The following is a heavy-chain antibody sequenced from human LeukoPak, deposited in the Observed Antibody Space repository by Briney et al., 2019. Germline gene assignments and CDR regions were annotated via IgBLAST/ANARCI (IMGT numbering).Heavy chain of an antibody. CDR2: IYSGGSA. D-gene: IGHD3-22*01. V-gene: IGHV3-66*01. CDR3: ARGAYDSSGYYTMYYFDY. J-gene: IGHJ4*02. Sequence: GGSLRLSCAASGFTVSSNYMSWVRQAPGKGLEWVSVIYSGGSAYYADSVKGRFTISRDNSKHTLYLQMNSLRAEDTAVYYCARGAYDSSGYYTMYYFDYWGQGTLVTVSS. CDR1: GFTVSSNY.